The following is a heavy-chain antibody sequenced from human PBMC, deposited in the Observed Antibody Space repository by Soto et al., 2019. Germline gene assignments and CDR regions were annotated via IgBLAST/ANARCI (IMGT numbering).Heavy chain of an antibody. Sequence: EVQLVESGGGLVQPGGSLRLSCAASGFTFSSYWMHWVRQAPGKGLVWVSRINSDGSSTSYADSVKGRFTISRDNAKNTRYLQMNSLRAEDTAVYYCARYCSSTSCYASDVGDAFDIWGQGTMVTVSS. CDR2: INSDGSST. D-gene: IGHD2-2*01. V-gene: IGHV3-74*01. J-gene: IGHJ3*02. CDR1: GFTFSSYW. CDR3: ARYCSSTSCYASDVGDAFDI.